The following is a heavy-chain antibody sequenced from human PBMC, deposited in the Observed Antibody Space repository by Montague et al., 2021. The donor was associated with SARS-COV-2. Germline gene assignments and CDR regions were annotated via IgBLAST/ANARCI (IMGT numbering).Heavy chain of an antibody. CDR2: INSSGRT. D-gene: IGHD5-12*01. Sequence: SETLSLTCTVSGGSISSYYWGWIRQRPGKGLEWIAYINSSGRTNYNSSLRSRLSISLDASNSQFSLKLSSVTAADTAVYYCARKDIALGYGVDAWGQGTTVTVSS. CDR1: GGSISSYY. CDR3: ARKDIALGYGVDA. J-gene: IGHJ6*02. V-gene: IGHV4-4*09.